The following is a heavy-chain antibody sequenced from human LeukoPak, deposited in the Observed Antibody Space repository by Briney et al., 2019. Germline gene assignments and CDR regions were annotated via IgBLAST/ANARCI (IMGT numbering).Heavy chain of an antibody. J-gene: IGHJ6*03. CDR3: AKDFLALYSYGYYYYYMDV. D-gene: IGHD5-18*01. Sequence: GRSLRLSCAASGFTFSSYGMHWVRQAPGKGLEWVVVIWYDGSNKYYADSVKGRFTISRDNSKNTLYLQMNSLRAEDTAVYYCAKDFLALYSYGYYYYYMDVWGKGTTVTVSS. V-gene: IGHV3-33*06. CDR1: GFTFSSYG. CDR2: IWYDGSNK.